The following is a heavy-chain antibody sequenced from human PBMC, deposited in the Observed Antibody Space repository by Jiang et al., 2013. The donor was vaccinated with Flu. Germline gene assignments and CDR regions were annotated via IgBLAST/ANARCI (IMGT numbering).Heavy chain of an antibody. CDR3: ALAIDGNFYFDY. Sequence: ESLKISCEASGYSFMNYWIGWVRQTPGEGLEWMGIMHPGYSDTRYSPSFQGQVTLSADKSINTAYLQWSRLQASDTAMYYCALAIDGNFYFDYWGQGTLVTVSS. J-gene: IGHJ4*02. V-gene: IGHV5-51*01. CDR2: MHPGYSDT. CDR1: GYSFMNYW. D-gene: IGHD5-24*01.